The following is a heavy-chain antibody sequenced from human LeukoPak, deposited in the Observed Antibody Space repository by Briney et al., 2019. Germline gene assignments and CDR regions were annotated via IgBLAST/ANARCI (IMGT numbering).Heavy chain of an antibody. Sequence: GGSLRLSCSASGFTFSSFAMHWVRQAPGKGLEYVAAISRNGGSTYYADSVKGRFTISRDNAKNTLYLQMNSLRAEDTAVYYCARVRYDYYGMDVWGQGTTVTVSS. CDR3: ARVRYDYYGMDV. CDR1: GFTFSSFA. J-gene: IGHJ6*02. CDR2: ISRNGGST. D-gene: IGHD3-10*01. V-gene: IGHV3-64*04.